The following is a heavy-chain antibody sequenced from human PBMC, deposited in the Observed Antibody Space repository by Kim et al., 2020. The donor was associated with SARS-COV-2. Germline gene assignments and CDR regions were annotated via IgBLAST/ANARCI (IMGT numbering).Heavy chain of an antibody. CDR3: ARLRPLGYCSSTSCLNWFDP. D-gene: IGHD2-2*01. V-gene: IGHV4-59*01. CDR1: GGSISSYY. J-gene: IGHJ5*02. Sequence: SETLSLTCTVSGGSISSYYWSWIRQPPGKGLEWIGYIYYSGSTNYNPSLNSRVTISVDTSKNQFSLKLSSVTAADTAVYYCARLRPLGYCSSTSCLNWFDPWGQGTLVTVSS. CDR2: IYYSGST.